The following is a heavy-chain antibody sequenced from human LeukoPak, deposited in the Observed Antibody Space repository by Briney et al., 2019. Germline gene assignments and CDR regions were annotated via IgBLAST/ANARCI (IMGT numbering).Heavy chain of an antibody. CDR2: INPNSGGT. J-gene: IGHJ1*01. Sequence: ASVKVSCKASGYTFTRYYLHRVRQAPGQGVDLMGWINPNSGGTTYAQNFKGRVTMTWDTSISTAYMELSRLRSDDTAVYYCAREWELLRKYLYHWGQGTLVTVSS. D-gene: IGHD1-26*01. V-gene: IGHV1-2*02. CDR1: GYTFTRYY. CDR3: AREWELLRKYLYH.